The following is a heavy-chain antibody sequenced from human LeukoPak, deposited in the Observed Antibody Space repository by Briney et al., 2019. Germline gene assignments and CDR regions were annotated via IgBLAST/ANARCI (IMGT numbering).Heavy chain of an antibody. V-gene: IGHV1-46*01. CDR1: GYTFTSYY. CDR3: ARDLRPRTSDY. CDR2: INPSGGST. D-gene: IGHD1-7*01. J-gene: IGHJ4*02. Sequence: ASVKVSCKASGYTFTSYYMHWVRQAPGQGLEWMGIINPSGGSTSYAQKLQGRVTMTTDTSTSTAYMELRSLRSDDTAVYYCARDLRPRTSDYWGQGTLVTVSS.